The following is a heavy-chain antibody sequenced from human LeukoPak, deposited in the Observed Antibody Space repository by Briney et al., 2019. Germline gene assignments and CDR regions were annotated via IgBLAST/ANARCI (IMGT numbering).Heavy chain of an antibody. CDR2: INGDASST. D-gene: IGHD5-18*01. Sequence: PGGSLRLSCAASGLTLSGYWMHWVRQAPGKGLVWVSRINGDASSTSYADSAKGRCTISRDNAKSTLYLQMNSLRVEDTAVYYCARARGNTYGYFEYWGQGTLVTVSS. J-gene: IGHJ4*02. CDR3: ARARGNTYGYFEY. V-gene: IGHV3-74*01. CDR1: GLTLSGYW.